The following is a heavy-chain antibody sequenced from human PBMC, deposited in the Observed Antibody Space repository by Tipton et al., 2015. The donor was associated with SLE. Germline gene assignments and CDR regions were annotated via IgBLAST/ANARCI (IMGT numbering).Heavy chain of an antibody. CDR1: GFTFSSYA. CDR2: ISSNGGST. V-gene: IGHV3-64D*06. CDR3: VKETGYCSSTSCRGGYYFDY. J-gene: IGHJ4*02. Sequence: SLRLSRSASGFTFSSYAMHWVRQAPGKGLEYVSAISSNGGSTYYADSVKGRFTISRDNSKNTLYLQMSSLRAEDTAVYYCVKETGYCSSTSCRGGYYFDYWGQGTLVTVSS. D-gene: IGHD2-2*01.